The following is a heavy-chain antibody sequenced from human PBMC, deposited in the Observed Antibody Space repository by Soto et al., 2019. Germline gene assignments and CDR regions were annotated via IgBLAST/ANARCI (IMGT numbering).Heavy chain of an antibody. V-gene: IGHV1-69*13. J-gene: IGHJ4*02. CDR1: GGTFSSYA. D-gene: IGHD1-26*01. CDR2: IIPIFGTA. Sequence: SVKVSCKASGGTFSSYAISWVRQAPGQGLEWMGGIIPIFGTANYAQKFQGRVTITADESTSTAYMELSSLRSEDTAVYYCARVKGELPALFDYWGQGTLVTVSS. CDR3: ARVKGELPALFDY.